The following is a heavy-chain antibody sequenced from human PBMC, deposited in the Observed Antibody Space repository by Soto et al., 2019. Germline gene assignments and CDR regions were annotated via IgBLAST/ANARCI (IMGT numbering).Heavy chain of an antibody. CDR2: IYYSGST. CDR3: ARNPTVFWSGYYRNYYYGLDV. J-gene: IGHJ6*02. CDR1: GGSISSYY. V-gene: IGHV4-59*01. D-gene: IGHD3-3*01. Sequence: SETLSLTCTVSGGSISSYYWSWIRQPPGKGLEWIGYIYYSGSTNYNPSLKSRVTISVDTSKNQFSLKLSSVTAADTAVYYCARNPTVFWSGYYRNYYYGLDVWGQGTRVTVSS.